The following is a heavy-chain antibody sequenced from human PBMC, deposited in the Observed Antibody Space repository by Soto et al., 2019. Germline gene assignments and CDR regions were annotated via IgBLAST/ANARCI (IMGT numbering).Heavy chain of an antibody. CDR1: GGSISSTFYY. J-gene: IGHJ5*02. V-gene: IGHV4-39*07. Sequence: SETLSLTCTVSGGSISSTFYYWVWIRQPPGKGLEWIGSIYYSGSTYYNPSLKSRVTISVDTSKNQFSLKLSSVTAADTAVYYCARALDSGYEFWFDPWGQGTLVTVSS. CDR3: ARALDSGYEFWFDP. CDR2: IYYSGST. D-gene: IGHD5-12*01.